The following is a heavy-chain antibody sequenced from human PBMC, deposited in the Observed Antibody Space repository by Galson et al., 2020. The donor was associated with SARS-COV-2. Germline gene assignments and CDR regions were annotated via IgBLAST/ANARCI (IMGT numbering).Heavy chain of an antibody. CDR3: ATTSGYLGYFHY. V-gene: IGHV3-30*04. CDR1: GFTFSNYA. J-gene: IGHJ4*02. D-gene: IGHD3-22*01. CDR2: ISYDGNNE. Sequence: GESLKISCEASGFTFSNYALHWVRQAPNKGLEWVTVISYDGNNEYYADSVKGRFTISRDNSKNTLYLQMNSLRAEDTAIYYCATTSGYLGYFHYWGQGTLVTVSS.